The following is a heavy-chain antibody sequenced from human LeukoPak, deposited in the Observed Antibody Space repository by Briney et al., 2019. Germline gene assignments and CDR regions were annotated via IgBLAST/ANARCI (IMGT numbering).Heavy chain of an antibody. J-gene: IGHJ4*02. Sequence: SETLSLTCTVPGGSISSYYWSWIRQPPGKGLEWIGYIYYSGSTNYNPSLKSRVTISVDTSKDQFSLKLSSVTAADTAVYYCARDRSYYDSSGYFDYWGQGTLVTVSS. CDR2: IYYSGST. D-gene: IGHD3-22*01. CDR1: GGSISSYY. CDR3: ARDRSYYDSSGYFDY. V-gene: IGHV4-59*01.